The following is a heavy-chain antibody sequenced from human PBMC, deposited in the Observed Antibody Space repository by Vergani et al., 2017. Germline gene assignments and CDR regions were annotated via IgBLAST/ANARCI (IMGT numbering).Heavy chain of an antibody. CDR1: GFTFSSYG. J-gene: IGHJ4*02. CDR2: ISYDGSNK. Sequence: QVQLVESGGGVVQPGRSLRLSCEASGFTFSSYGMNWVRQAPGKGLEWVAVISYDGSNKYYADSVKGRFTISRDNSKNTLYLQMNSLRAEDTAVYYCAKSWSSFDYWGQGTLVTVSS. CDR3: AKSWSSFDY. V-gene: IGHV3-30*18.